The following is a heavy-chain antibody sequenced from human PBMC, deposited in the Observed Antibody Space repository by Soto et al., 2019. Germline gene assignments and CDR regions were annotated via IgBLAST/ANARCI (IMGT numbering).Heavy chain of an antibody. CDR3: ARHGFYGDYASNYFDP. CDR1: GYSFATYW. Sequence: HGESLKISCKGSGYSFATYWIAWVRQMPGKGLEYMGIIYPGDSDTRYSPSFQGQVTFSADKSISTAYLQWSSLKASDTAMYYCARHGFYGDYASNYFDPWGQGTLVTVSS. J-gene: IGHJ5*02. D-gene: IGHD4-17*01. V-gene: IGHV5-51*01. CDR2: IYPGDSDT.